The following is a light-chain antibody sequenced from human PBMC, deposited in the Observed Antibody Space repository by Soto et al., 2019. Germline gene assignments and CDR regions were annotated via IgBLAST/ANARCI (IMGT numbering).Light chain of an antibody. V-gene: IGKV3-11*01. J-gene: IGKJ5*01. Sequence: EIVLTQSPATLSLSPGESATLSCRASQSVSSYLAWYQQKPGQAPRLLIYDASNRATGIPARFSGSGSGTDFSLTISSLEPEDFEIYYCQQRSSWPPVTFGQGTRLEIK. CDR3: QQRSSWPPVT. CDR2: DAS. CDR1: QSVSSY.